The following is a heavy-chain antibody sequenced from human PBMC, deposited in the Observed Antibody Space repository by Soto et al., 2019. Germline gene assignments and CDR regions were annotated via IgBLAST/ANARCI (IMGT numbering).Heavy chain of an antibody. CDR3: AKDLAATATGDSFDL. CDR1: GFTFSTYA. Sequence: EVQLLESGGGLIQPGGSLRLSCAASGFTFSTYAMTWVRQAPGKGLEWVSTVTKSGSNTYHAASVKGRFTISRDNSKNMLFLQMNSLRAEDTALYYCAKDLAATATGDSFDLWGQGTMVTVSS. D-gene: IGHD1-1*01. J-gene: IGHJ3*01. CDR2: VTKSGSNT. V-gene: IGHV3-23*01.